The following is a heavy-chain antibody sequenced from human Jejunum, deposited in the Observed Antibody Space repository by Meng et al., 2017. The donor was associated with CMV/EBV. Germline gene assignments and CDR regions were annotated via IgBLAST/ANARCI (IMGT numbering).Heavy chain of an antibody. CDR1: GITFSSYA. D-gene: IGHD6-13*01. J-gene: IGHJ4*02. Sequence: GSGITFSSYAMTWVRQAPGKGLEWVAVIYSDGGTTDYADSVKGRFTISRDNSKNTLYLQMNSLRAEDTAVYYCAREEGYTRPHYFDYWGQGTLVTVSS. CDR3: AREEGYTRPHYFDY. CDR2: IYSDGGTT. V-gene: IGHV3-23*03.